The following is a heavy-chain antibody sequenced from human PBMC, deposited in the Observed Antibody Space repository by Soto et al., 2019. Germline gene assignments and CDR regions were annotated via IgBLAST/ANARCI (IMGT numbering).Heavy chain of an antibody. J-gene: IGHJ6*02. CDR3: ARYIPGVRYYGLDV. V-gene: IGHV3-23*01. CDR2: IGESGTPT. Sequence: EVQLLESGGGLVQPGGSLRLSCAASGFTFSSYAMKWVRQAPGTGLEWVSLIGESGTPTYYADSVKGRFTISRDNAGNTLFVEMDRMRVEAKAVYYCARYIPGVRYYGLDVWGQGTTVTVSS. CDR1: GFTFSSYA. D-gene: IGHD2-2*01.